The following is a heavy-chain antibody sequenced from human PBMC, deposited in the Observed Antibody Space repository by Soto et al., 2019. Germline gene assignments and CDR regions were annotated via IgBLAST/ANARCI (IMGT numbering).Heavy chain of an antibody. CDR3: AKDPYYYDTSEMDV. CDR1: GFTFSSYA. CDR2: IGGSGGST. V-gene: IGHV3-23*01. Sequence: GGSLRLSCAASGFTFSSYAMSWVRQAPGKGLEWVSAIGGSGGSTYYADSVKGQFTISRDNSKNTLFLQMNSLRAEDTAVYYCAKDPYYYDTSEMDVWGQGTTVTVSS. D-gene: IGHD3-22*01. J-gene: IGHJ6*02.